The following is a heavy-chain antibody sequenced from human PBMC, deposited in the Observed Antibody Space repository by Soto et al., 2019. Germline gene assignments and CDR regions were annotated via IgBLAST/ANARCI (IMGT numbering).Heavy chain of an antibody. CDR2: INAGNGNT. Sequence: ASVKVFCKASGYTFTSYAMYWVRQAPGQRLELMGWINAGNGNTKYSQKFQGRVTITRDTSASTAYMELSSLRSEDTAVYYCARIQGQYCSGGSCWTGWFDPWGQGTLVTVYS. V-gene: IGHV1-3*01. D-gene: IGHD2-15*01. CDR1: GYTFTSYA. CDR3: ARIQGQYCSGGSCWTGWFDP. J-gene: IGHJ5*02.